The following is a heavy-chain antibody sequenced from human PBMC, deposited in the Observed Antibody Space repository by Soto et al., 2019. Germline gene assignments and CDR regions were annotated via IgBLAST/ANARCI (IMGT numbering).Heavy chain of an antibody. CDR2: INHSGST. V-gene: IGHV4-34*01. CDR3: ARSRATRVFDY. CDR1: GGSFRGYY. J-gene: IGHJ4*02. D-gene: IGHD5-12*01. Sequence: SETLSPTRAVFGGSFRGYYRSWVRQPPGKGLEWIGEINHSGSTNYNPSLRSRVTISVDTSKNQFSLKLSSVTAADTAVYYCARSRATRVFDYWGQGTLVTVSS.